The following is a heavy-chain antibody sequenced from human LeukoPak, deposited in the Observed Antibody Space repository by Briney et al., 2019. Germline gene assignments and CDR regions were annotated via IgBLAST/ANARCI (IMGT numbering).Heavy chain of an antibody. J-gene: IGHJ3*02. D-gene: IGHD1-26*01. CDR1: GYTFTSYY. CDR2: ISAYNGNT. CDR3: AGVGATDAFDI. V-gene: IGHV1-18*04. Sequence: GASVKVSCKASGYTFTSYYMHWVRQAPGQGLEWMGWISAYNGNTNYAQKLQGRVTMTTDTSTSTAYMELRSPRSDDTAVYYCAGVGATDAFDIWGQGTMVTVSS.